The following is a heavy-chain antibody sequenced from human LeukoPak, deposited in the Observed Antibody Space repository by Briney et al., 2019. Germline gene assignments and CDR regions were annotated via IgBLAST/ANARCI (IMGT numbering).Heavy chain of an antibody. D-gene: IGHD5-18*01. J-gene: IGHJ4*02. V-gene: IGHV4-39*01. CDR1: AGSISSSRYS. Sequence: SETLSLTCTVSAGSISSSRYSWGWLRQPPGKGLEWIGSIYYSGSTYYNPSLKSRVTISVDTSKNQFSLKLSSVTAADTAVYYCARSPGYSYGQIDYWGQGTLVTVSS. CDR2: IYYSGST. CDR3: ARSPGYSYGQIDY.